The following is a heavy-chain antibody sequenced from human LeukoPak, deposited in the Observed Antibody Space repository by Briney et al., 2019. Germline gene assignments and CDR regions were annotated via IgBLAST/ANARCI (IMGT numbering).Heavy chain of an antibody. V-gene: IGHV4-4*07. J-gene: IGHJ4*02. D-gene: IGHD6-19*01. Sequence: SETLSLTCTVSGGSISSYYWSWIRQPAGKGLEWIGRIYTSGSTNYNPSLKSRVTMSVDTSKNQFSLKLSSVTAADTAVYYCARDWVEYSSGWYNKGNYFDYWGQGTLVTVSS. CDR2: IYTSGST. CDR3: ARDWVEYSSGWYNKGNYFDY. CDR1: GGSISSYY.